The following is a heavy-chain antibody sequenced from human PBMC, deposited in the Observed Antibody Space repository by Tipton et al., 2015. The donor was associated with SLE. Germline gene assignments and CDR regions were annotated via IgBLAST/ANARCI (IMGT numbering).Heavy chain of an antibody. CDR1: GGSISSGDYY. D-gene: IGHD6-13*01. V-gene: IGHV4-30-2*01. J-gene: IGHJ4*02. CDR3: ATIAAAGIFDY. Sequence: TLSLTCTVSGGSISSGDYYWSWIRQPPGKGLEWIGYIYHSGSTYYNPSLKSRVTISVDRSKNQFSLKLSSVTAADTAVYYCATIAAAGIFDYWGQGTLVTVSS. CDR2: IYHSGST.